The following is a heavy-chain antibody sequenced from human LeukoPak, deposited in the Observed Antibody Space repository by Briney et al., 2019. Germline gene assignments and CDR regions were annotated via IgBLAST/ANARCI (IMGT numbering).Heavy chain of an antibody. Sequence: SVKVSCKASGGTFSSYAISWVRQAPGQGLEWMGGIIPIFGTANCAQKFQGRVTITADKSTSTAYMELSSLRSEDTAVYYCARGKDYYGSGSYYGSTDAFDIWGQGTMVTVSS. J-gene: IGHJ3*02. CDR2: IIPIFGTA. D-gene: IGHD3-10*01. CDR1: GGTFSSYA. V-gene: IGHV1-69*06. CDR3: ARGKDYYGSGSYYGSTDAFDI.